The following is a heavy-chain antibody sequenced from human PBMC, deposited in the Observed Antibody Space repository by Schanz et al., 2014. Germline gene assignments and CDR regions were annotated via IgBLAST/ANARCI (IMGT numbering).Heavy chain of an antibody. Sequence: DLVESGGGVVQPGRSLRLSCAASGFAFNNYGMHWVRQAPGKGLEWVAIIWYDGNNKKYADSVKGRFTISRDNAKNSLFLQMNSLRAEDTAVYYCAGGEYQLLYGNWGQGTLVTVSS. CDR1: GFAFNNYG. D-gene: IGHD2-2*02. CDR2: IWYDGNNK. J-gene: IGHJ4*02. CDR3: AGGEYQLLYGN. V-gene: IGHV3-33*01.